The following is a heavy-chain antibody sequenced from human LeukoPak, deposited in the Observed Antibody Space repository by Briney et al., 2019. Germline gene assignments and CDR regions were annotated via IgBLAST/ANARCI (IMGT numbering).Heavy chain of an antibody. J-gene: IGHJ5*02. Sequence: ASVKVSCKASGYTFTDYALAWVRQAPGQGLEWMGWISPDNGNTNYAQKLQGRVTMTTDTSTSTAYMELRSLRSDDTAVYYCARYYGSVNNWFDPWGQGTLVTVSS. CDR1: GYTFTDYA. CDR3: ARYYGSVNNWFDP. D-gene: IGHD3-10*01. V-gene: IGHV1-18*01. CDR2: ISPDNGNT.